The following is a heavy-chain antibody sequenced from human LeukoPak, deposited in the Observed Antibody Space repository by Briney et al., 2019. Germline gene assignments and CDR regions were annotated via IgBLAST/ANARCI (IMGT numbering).Heavy chain of an antibody. V-gene: IGHV1-18*01. CDR2: ISAYNGNT. D-gene: IGHD4-17*01. CDR3: ARLPVPRNAYGDYYFDY. CDR1: GYTFTSYG. Sequence: GASVKVSCKASGYTFTSYGISWVRQAPGQGLEWMGWISAYNGNTNYAQKLQGRVTMTTDTSTSTACMELRSLRSDDTAVYYCARLPVPRNAYGDYYFDYWGQGTLVTVSS. J-gene: IGHJ4*02.